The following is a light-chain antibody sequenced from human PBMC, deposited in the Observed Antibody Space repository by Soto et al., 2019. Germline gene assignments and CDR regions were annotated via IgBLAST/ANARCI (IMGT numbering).Light chain of an antibody. J-gene: IGKJ1*01. CDR1: HSLSAW. CDR2: TAS. CDR3: QLDNDYFWA. Sequence: MVQSPRRLSAADGDRVSITCRASHSLSAWLAWYHQKPGTAPRLLIYTASTLEIGVPSRFSGSGSGTEFTLTISSLQPDDVAIYYCQLDNDYFWAFGQGTKVDIK. V-gene: IGKV1-5*03.